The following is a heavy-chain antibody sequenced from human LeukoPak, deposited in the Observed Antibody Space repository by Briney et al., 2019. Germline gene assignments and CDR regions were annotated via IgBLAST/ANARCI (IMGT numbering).Heavy chain of an antibody. J-gene: IGHJ4*02. CDR1: GDSFSSGSYY. CDR3: AREKSYYYDSSGTPSD. Sequence: PSETLSLTCTVSGDSFSSGSYYWSWIRQPPGKGLEWIGYIYYSGSTNYNPSLKSRVTISEDTSKNQFSLKLSSVTAADTAVYYCAREKSYYYDSSGTPSDWGQGTLVTVFS. CDR2: IYYSGST. D-gene: IGHD3-22*01. V-gene: IGHV4-61*01.